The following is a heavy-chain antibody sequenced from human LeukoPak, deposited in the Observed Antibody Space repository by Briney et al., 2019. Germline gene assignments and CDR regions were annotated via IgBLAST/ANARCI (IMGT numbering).Heavy chain of an antibody. V-gene: IGHV4-39*01. CDR1: GGSISSSSYH. CDR3: ASGPTLYSSSWYYFDY. Sequence: ASETLSLTCTVSGGSISSSSYHWGWIRQPPGKGLEWIGSIYYSGSTYYNPSLKSRVTISVDTSKNQFSLKLSSVTAADTAVYYCASGPTLYSSSWYYFDYWGQGTLVTVSS. D-gene: IGHD6-13*01. J-gene: IGHJ4*02. CDR2: IYYSGST.